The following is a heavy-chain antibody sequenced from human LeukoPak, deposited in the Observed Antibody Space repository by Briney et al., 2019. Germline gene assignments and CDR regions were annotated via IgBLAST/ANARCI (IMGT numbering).Heavy chain of an antibody. Sequence: GGSLTLSCAACGFTFSNFALLWVRQAPGKGVEGVAVISYDGSNKFYADSVRGRFTISRDNSKNTLFLQMNSLRPEDTAVYYCARGPDYDILADYFDYWGQGTLVTVSS. D-gene: IGHD3-9*01. V-gene: IGHV3-30*04. CDR1: GFTFSNFA. CDR3: ARGPDYDILADYFDY. CDR2: ISYDGSNK. J-gene: IGHJ4*02.